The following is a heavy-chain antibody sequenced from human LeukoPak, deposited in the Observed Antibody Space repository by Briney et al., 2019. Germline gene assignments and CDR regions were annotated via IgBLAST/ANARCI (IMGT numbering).Heavy chain of an antibody. V-gene: IGHV3-21*01. CDR3: ARAPGYRSFLDY. CDR2: ISSSSTYI. CDR1: GFTFSSFS. Sequence: GGSLRLSCAASGFTFSSFSMNWIRQAPGKGLEWVSSISSSSTYIYYADSVKGRFTISRDNAKNSLYLQMNSLRAEDTAVYYCARAPGYRSFLDYWGQGTLVIVSS. J-gene: IGHJ4*02. D-gene: IGHD6-13*01.